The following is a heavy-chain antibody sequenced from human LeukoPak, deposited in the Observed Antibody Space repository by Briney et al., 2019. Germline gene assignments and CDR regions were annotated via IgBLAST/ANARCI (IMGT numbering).Heavy chain of an antibody. V-gene: IGHV3-23*01. CDR1: GFAFSSYA. J-gene: IGHJ4*02. D-gene: IGHD2-2*01. Sequence: PGGSLRLSCAASGFAFSSYAMSWVRQAPGKGLEWVSVLCAGGGTTYYADSVKGRFTISRDIPKSTLSLQMSSLRAEDTAVYYCAKGSSSSCYGNFESWGQGTLVTVSS. CDR3: AKGSSSSCYGNFES. CDR2: LCAGGGTT.